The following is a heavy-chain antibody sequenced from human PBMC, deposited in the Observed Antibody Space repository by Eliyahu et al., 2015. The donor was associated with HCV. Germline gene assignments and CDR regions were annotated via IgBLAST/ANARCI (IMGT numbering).Heavy chain of an antibody. Sequence: EVQLLESGGGLVQPGGSLRLSCAASGLTFSXXAMVXPRQAPGKGXEWVSSISGSGASTYNADSVKGRFTISRDNSKNTLYLQMNSLRAEDTAVYYCAKDRYGSGSYYNVYYYYGMDVWGQGTTVTVSS. CDR3: AKDRYGSGSYYNVYYYYGMDV. CDR2: ISGSGAST. J-gene: IGHJ6*02. D-gene: IGHD3-10*01. CDR1: GLTFSXXA. V-gene: IGHV3-23*01.